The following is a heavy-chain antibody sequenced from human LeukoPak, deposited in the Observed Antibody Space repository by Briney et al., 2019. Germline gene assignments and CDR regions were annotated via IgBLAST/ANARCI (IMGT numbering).Heavy chain of an antibody. CDR2: IYTSGST. Sequence: SETLSLTCAVYIDSFSNYHWNWIRQPAGKGLEWIGRIYTSGSTNYNPSLKSRVTISVDTSKTQFSLKLSSVTAADTAVYYCARQTGSGLFSLPGGQGTLVTVSS. V-gene: IGHV4-59*10. J-gene: IGHJ4*02. CDR1: IDSFSNYH. D-gene: IGHD3-10*01. CDR3: ARQTGSGLFSLP.